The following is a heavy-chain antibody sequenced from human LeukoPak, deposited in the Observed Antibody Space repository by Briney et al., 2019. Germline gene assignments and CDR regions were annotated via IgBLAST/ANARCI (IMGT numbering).Heavy chain of an antibody. CDR3: ARGTMVRGVILYYFDY. D-gene: IGHD3-10*01. J-gene: IGHJ4*02. CDR1: GYTFTNYY. CDR2: INPSGGST. V-gene: IGHV1-46*01. Sequence: GASVKVSCKASGYTFTNYYIHWVRQAPGQGLEWMGIINPSGGSTSYALKFQGRVTMTRDTSTSTVYMELSSLRSEDTAVYSCARGTMVRGVILYYFDYWGQGTLVTVSS.